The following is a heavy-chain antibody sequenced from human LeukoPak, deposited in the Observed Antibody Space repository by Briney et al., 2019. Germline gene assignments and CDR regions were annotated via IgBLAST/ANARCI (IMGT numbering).Heavy chain of an antibody. CDR2: IRYDGSNK. CDR3: ARVPGNWNYFDYFDY. Sequence: PGGSLRLSCAASGFTFSSYGMHWVRQAPGKGLEWVAFIRYDGSNKYYADSVKGRFTISRDNSKNTLYLQMNSLRAEDTAVYYCARVPGNWNYFDYFDYWGQGTLVTVSS. V-gene: IGHV3-30*02. D-gene: IGHD1-7*01. J-gene: IGHJ4*02. CDR1: GFTFSSYG.